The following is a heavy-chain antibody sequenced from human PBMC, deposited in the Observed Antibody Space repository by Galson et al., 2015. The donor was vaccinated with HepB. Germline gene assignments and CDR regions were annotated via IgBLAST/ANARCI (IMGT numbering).Heavy chain of an antibody. CDR1: GFTFSDYY. J-gene: IGHJ5*02. CDR3: ARDFVPAAIRTRPWFDP. Sequence: SLRLSCAASGFTFSDYYMSWIRQAPGKGLEWVSYISSSGSTIYYADSVKGRFTISRDNAKNSLYLQMNSLRAEDTAVYYCARDFVPAAIRTRPWFDPWGQGTLVTVSS. V-gene: IGHV3-11*01. CDR2: ISSSGSTI. D-gene: IGHD2-2*01.